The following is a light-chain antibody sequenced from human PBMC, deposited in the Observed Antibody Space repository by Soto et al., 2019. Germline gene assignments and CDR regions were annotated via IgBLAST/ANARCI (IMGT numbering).Light chain of an antibody. CDR3: SSYTSSSTLDV. V-gene: IGLV2-14*01. CDR1: SSDVGGYNY. J-gene: IGLJ1*01. Sequence: QSVLTQPASVSGSPGQSITISCTGTSSDVGGYNYVSWYQQHPGKVPKLMIYDVSIRPSGVSNRFSGSKSGNTASLTISGLQAEDEADYYCSSYTSSSTLDVFGTGTKVTVL. CDR2: DVS.